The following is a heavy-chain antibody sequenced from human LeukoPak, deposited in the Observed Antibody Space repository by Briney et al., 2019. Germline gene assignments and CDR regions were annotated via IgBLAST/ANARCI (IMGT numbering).Heavy chain of an antibody. J-gene: IGHJ6*02. V-gene: IGHV4-61*01. CDR3: ARGAMVRGVVYYYYDMDV. Sequence: SETLSLTCTVSGGSVSSGNYYWSWIRQPPGKGLDWIGYIYYSGSTNYNPSLKSRVTISVDTSKNQFSLKLSSVTAADTAVYYCARGAMVRGVVYYYYDMDVWGQGTTVTVSS. CDR1: GGSVSSGNYY. CDR2: IYYSGST. D-gene: IGHD3-10*01.